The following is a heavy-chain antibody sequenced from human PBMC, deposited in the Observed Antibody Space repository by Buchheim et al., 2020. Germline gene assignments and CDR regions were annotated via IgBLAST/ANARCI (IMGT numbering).Heavy chain of an antibody. Sequence: QVQLVQSGAEVKKPGASVKVSCKASGYTFTSYYMHWVRQAPGQGLEWMGIINPSGGSTSYAQKFQGRVTITRDTSTSTVYMELSSLRSEDTAVYYCARTDPERKIAVAGPFDYWGQGTL. J-gene: IGHJ4*02. CDR1: GYTFTSYY. CDR3: ARTDPERKIAVAGPFDY. V-gene: IGHV1-46*01. CDR2: INPSGGST. D-gene: IGHD6-19*01.